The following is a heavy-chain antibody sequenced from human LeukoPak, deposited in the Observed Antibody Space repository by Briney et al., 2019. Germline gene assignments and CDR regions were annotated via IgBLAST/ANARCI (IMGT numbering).Heavy chain of an antibody. CDR1: GFSFSSYT. D-gene: IGHD2-15*01. V-gene: IGHV3-23*01. J-gene: IGHJ6*02. CDR2: ISGSGGST. CDR3: AKSVIVAASLGYYGMDV. Sequence: GGSLRLSCAASGFSFSSYTMSWVRQAPGKGLEWVSGISGSGGSTYNADSVKGRFTISRDNSKNTLYLHMNSLRAEDTAVYYCAKSVIVAASLGYYGMDVWGQGTTATVSS.